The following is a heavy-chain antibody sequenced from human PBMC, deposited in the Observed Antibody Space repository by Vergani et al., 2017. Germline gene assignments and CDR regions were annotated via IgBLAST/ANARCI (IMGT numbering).Heavy chain of an antibody. Sequence: QVQLVESGGGVVQPGRSLRLSCAASGFTFISHGVHWVRQAPGKGLEWVAVISYDGSNKYYADSVKGRFTISRDNSKNTLYLQMNSLRAEDTAVYYCAKAPDNGVCDYWGQGTLVTVSS. CDR1: GFTFISHG. D-gene: IGHD2-8*01. CDR3: AKAPDNGVCDY. CDR2: ISYDGSNK. V-gene: IGHV3-30*18. J-gene: IGHJ4*02.